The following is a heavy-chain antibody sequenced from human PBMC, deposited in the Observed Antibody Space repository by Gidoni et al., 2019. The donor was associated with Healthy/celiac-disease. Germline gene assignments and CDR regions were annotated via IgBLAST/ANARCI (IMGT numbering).Heavy chain of an antibody. D-gene: IGHD3-10*01. V-gene: IGHV3-48*03. CDR1: GFTFSSYE. J-gene: IGHJ4*02. CDR3: ASSNYYGSGLPDY. CDR2: ISSSGSTI. Sequence: EVQLVESGGGLVQPGGSLRLSCAASGFTFSSYEMNWVRQAPGKGLEWVSYISSSGSTIYYADSVKGRFTISRDNAKNSLYLQMNSLRAEDTAVYYCASSNYYGSGLPDYWGQGTLVTVSS.